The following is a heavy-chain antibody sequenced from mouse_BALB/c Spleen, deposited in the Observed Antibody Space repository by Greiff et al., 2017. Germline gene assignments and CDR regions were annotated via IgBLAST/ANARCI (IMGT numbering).Heavy chain of an antibody. J-gene: IGHJ4*01. CDR3: ARSEYDPLYYAMDY. CDR1: GYSFTGYF. V-gene: IGHV1-20*02. CDR2: INPYNGDT. D-gene: IGHD2-14*01. Sequence: EVQLQQSGPELVKPGASVKISCKASGYSFTGYFMNWVMQSHGKSLEWIGRINPYNGDTFYNQKFKGKATLTVDKSSSTAHMELRSLASEDSAVYYCARSEYDPLYYAMDYWGQGTSVTVSS.